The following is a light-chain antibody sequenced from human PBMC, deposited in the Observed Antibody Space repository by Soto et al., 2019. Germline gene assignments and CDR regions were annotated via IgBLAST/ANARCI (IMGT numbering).Light chain of an antibody. CDR1: QSVSSN. CDR3: QQYNNWPLT. Sequence: EIVMTQSPATLSVSPGERATLSCRASQSVSSNLAWYQQKPGQAPRLLIYGASTRATGIPARFSGSGSGTECTLTTSSLQSEDFEVYYCQQYNNWPLTFGPGTKVDIK. J-gene: IGKJ3*01. V-gene: IGKV3-15*01. CDR2: GAS.